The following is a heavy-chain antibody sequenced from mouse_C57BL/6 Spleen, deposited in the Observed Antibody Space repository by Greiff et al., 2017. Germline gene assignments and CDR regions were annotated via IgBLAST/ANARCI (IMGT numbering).Heavy chain of an antibody. J-gene: IGHJ3*01. CDR2: ISSGSSTI. Sequence: EVHLVESGGGLVKPGGSLKLSCAASGFTFSDYGMHWVRQAPEKGLEWVAYISSGSSTIYYADTVKGRFTISSDNAKNTLFLQMTSLRSEDTAMYYCARGDYYDYDGFAYWGQGTLVTVSA. CDR3: ARGDYYDYDGFAY. V-gene: IGHV5-17*01. D-gene: IGHD2-4*01. CDR1: GFTFSDYG.